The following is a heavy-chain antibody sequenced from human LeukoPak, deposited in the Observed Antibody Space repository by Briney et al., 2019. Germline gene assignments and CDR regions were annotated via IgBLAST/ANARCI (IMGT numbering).Heavy chain of an antibody. CDR1: GYSFTSFY. CDR3: ARAYMITFGGAYAFDI. Sequence: ASVKVSCKASGYSFTSFYMHWVRQAPGQGLEWMGIINPSGGSTIYAQKFQGRVTMTRDMSTSTVYMELSSLRSEDTALYYCARAYMITFGGAYAFDIWGQGTMVTVSS. V-gene: IGHV1-46*01. CDR2: INPSGGST. J-gene: IGHJ3*02. D-gene: IGHD3-16*01.